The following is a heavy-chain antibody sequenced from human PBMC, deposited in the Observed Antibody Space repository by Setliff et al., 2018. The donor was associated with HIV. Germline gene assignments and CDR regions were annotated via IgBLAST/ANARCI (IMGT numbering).Heavy chain of an antibody. CDR1: EFSFSTSW. CDR3: HCLMAG. D-gene: IGHD2-21*02. Sequence: GSLRLSCAASEFSFSTSWMHWVRQAPGKGLVWVSTINSDGSTTTYADSVKGRFTISRDNAKNTLYLQMNSLRGEDTAVYYCHCLMAGWGKGTTVTVSS. CDR2: INSDGSTT. V-gene: IGHV3-74*03. J-gene: IGHJ6*03.